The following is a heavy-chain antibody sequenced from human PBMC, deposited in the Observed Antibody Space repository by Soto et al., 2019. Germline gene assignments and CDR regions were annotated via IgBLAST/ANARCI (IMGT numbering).Heavy chain of an antibody. D-gene: IGHD3-22*01. J-gene: IGHJ5*01. CDR1: GFTFRSYA. Sequence: GGSLRLSCAASGFTFRSYALSWVRQAPGKGLEWVSTVSDTGLSTYYAGSVTGRFTISRDNSRNTLYLQMNGLRAEDTAVYYCAKLFYDSSGFDSWDLGTLVTVSS. CDR2: VSDTGLST. V-gene: IGHV3-23*01. CDR3: AKLFYDSSGFDS.